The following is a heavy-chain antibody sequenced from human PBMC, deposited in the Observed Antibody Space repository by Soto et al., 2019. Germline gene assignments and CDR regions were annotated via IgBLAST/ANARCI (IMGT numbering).Heavy chain of an antibody. CDR2: IDPSDSYT. V-gene: IGHV5-10-1*01. Sequence: ESLKISCKGSGYSFTSYWISWVRQMPGKGLEWMGRIDPSDSYTNYSPSFQGHVTISADKSISTAYLQWSSLKASDTAMYYCARHREGYCTNGVCYLYYYYYGMDVWGQGTTVTV. J-gene: IGHJ6*02. D-gene: IGHD2-8*01. CDR3: ARHREGYCTNGVCYLYYYYYGMDV. CDR1: GYSFTSYW.